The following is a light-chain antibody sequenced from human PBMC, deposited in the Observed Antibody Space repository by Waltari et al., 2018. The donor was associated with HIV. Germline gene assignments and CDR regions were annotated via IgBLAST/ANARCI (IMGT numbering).Light chain of an antibody. CDR1: QTVSSSY. Sequence: VLTQSPGTLSLYPGDRATLSCRASQTVSSSYLAWYQQKPGQGPRLLISGTSSRATGIPDRFSGSGSGTDFTLTISRLEPEDFAVYYCQHFGTSRWTFGPGTKVEIK. CDR2: GTS. J-gene: IGKJ1*01. CDR3: QHFGTSRWT. V-gene: IGKV3-20*01.